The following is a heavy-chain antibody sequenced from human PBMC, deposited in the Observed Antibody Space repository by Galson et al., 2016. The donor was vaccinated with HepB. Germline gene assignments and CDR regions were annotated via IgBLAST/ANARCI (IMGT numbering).Heavy chain of an antibody. V-gene: IGHV6-1*01. CDR1: GDSVSSNSAA. J-gene: IGHJ6*02. CDR2: TYYRSRWYT. CDR3: ARALLCEQPTPWGMDV. Sequence: CAISGDSVSSNSAAWNWIRQSPSRGLEWLGWTYYRSRWYTDYALSVKSRININADTSKNQFSLQLNSVTPEDTAVYYCARALLCEQPTPWGMDVWGQGTTVIVSS. D-gene: IGHD6-13*01.